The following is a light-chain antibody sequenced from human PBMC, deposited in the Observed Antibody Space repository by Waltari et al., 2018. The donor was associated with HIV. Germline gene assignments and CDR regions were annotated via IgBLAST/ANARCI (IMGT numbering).Light chain of an antibody. CDR2: RDN. CDR1: SANVGTT. J-gene: IGLJ3*02. V-gene: IGLV1-47*01. CDR3: AAWEDILSGWL. Sequence: QSVLTQPPSASGTPGQRFTISCSGGSANVGTTVYWYQQLPGTAPKVLIYRDNPRPSGVPVRFSGSRSGTSASLDVSGLRSEDEANYFCAAWEDILSGWLFGGGTKLSVL.